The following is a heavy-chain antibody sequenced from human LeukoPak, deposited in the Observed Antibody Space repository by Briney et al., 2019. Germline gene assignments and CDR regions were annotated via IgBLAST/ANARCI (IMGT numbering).Heavy chain of an antibody. V-gene: IGHV4-59*01. Sequence: SETLSLTCTVSGGSISSYYRSWIRQPPGKGLEWVGYIYYSGSTNYNPSPKSRVTISVDTSKNEFSLRLSSVTAADTAVYYCAREPHAMKYYYGSGSLAGILDVWGKGTTVTVSS. CDR2: IYYSGST. CDR1: GGSISSYY. CDR3: AREPHAMKYYYGSGSLAGILDV. D-gene: IGHD3-10*01. J-gene: IGHJ6*04.